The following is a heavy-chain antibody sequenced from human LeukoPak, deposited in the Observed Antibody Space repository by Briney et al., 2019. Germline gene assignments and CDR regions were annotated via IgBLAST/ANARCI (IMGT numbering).Heavy chain of an antibody. D-gene: IGHD7-27*01. J-gene: IGHJ6*03. CDR1: GFTFSSYG. CDR2: ISYDGSNK. V-gene: IGHV3-30*03. Sequence: GGALRLSCAASGFTFSSYGMHWVRQAPGKGLEWVAVISYDGSNKYYADSVKGRFTISRDNSKNTLYLQMNSLRAEDTAVYYCARSGKLGYYYYYYMDVWGKGTTVTVSS. CDR3: ARSGKLGYYYYYYMDV.